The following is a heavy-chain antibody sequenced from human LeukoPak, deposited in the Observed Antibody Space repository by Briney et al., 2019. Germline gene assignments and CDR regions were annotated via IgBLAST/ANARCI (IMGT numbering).Heavy chain of an antibody. V-gene: IGHV3-66*01. D-gene: IGHD6-19*01. CDR1: GFTVSSNY. J-gene: IGHJ4*02. CDR3: ARERNLEIAVAGTIFNY. CDR2: IYSGGAT. Sequence: GGSLRLSCAASGFTVSSNYMSWVRQAPGKGLEWVSVIYSGGATYYADSVKGRFTISRDNSKNTLYLQMKSLRAEDTAVYYCARERNLEIAVAGTIFNYRGQGTLVTVSS.